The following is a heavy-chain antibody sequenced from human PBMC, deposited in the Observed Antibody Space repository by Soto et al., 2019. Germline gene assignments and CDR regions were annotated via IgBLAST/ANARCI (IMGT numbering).Heavy chain of an antibody. V-gene: IGHV3-33*01. CDR1: GFTFSSYG. CDR2: IWYDGSNK. CDR3: ARVGGDSPGGNCFDP. J-gene: IGHJ5*02. D-gene: IGHD4-17*01. Sequence: QVQLVESGGGVVQPGRSLRLSCAASGFTFSSYGMHWVRQAPGKGLEWVAVIWYDGSNKYYADSVKGRFTISRDNSKNSRYMQMNSLRADDTAVYYGARVGGDSPGGNCFDPWGQGTLVTVSS.